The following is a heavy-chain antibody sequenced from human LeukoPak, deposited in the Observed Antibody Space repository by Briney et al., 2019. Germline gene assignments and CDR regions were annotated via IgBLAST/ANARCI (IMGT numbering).Heavy chain of an antibody. CDR1: GYTFTSYG. CDR2: ISAYNGNT. J-gene: IGHJ4*02. CDR3: VRVGEYYYDSSGYYYFDY. Sequence: ASVKVSCKASGYTFTSYGISWVRQAPGQGLEWMGWISAYNGNTNYAQKLQGRVTMTTDTSTSTAYMELRSLRSDDTAVYYCVRVGEYYYDSSGYYYFDYWGQGTLVTVSS. V-gene: IGHV1-18*01. D-gene: IGHD3-22*01.